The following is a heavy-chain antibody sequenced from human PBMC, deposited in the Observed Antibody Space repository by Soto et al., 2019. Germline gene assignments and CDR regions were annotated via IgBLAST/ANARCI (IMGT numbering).Heavy chain of an antibody. V-gene: IGHV6-1*01. CDR1: GDSVSSASAA. CDR2: TYYRSKWYS. CDR3: ARGSYYSGWV. Sequence: SQTLSLTCAISGDSVSSASAAWSWIRQSPSRGLEWLGRTYYRSKWYSDYAVSVKSRITINPDTSKNQFSLQLNSVTPEDTAVYYCARGSYYSGWVWGQGTLVTVSS. J-gene: IGHJ4*02. D-gene: IGHD6-19*01.